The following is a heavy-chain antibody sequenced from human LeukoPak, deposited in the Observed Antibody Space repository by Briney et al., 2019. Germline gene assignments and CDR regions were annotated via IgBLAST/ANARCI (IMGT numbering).Heavy chain of an antibody. J-gene: IGHJ4*02. CDR1: GFTFSSYS. CDR2: ISSSSSYI. Sequence: GGSLRLSFAASGFTFSSYSMNWVRQAPGKGLEWVSSISSSSSYIYYADSVKGRFTISRDNAKNSLYLQMNSLRAEDTAVYYCASSFYGSGSYFFDYWGQGTLVTVSS. D-gene: IGHD3-10*01. CDR3: ASSFYGSGSYFFDY. V-gene: IGHV3-21*01.